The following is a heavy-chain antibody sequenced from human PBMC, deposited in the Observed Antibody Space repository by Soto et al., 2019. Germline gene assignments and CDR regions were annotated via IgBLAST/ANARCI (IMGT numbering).Heavy chain of an antibody. V-gene: IGHV3-23*01. CDR2: ISGSGDKT. Sequence: PGGSLRLSCAASGFTFSGYGLGWVRQAPGKGLECLSLISGSGDKTYYADSVKGRFTVSRDNPRNTLYLQMNSLGAEDTAVYYCMRRKAAFGVADYWGRGTLVTVSS. CDR1: GFTFSGYG. CDR3: MRRKAAFGVADY. J-gene: IGHJ4*02. D-gene: IGHD3-3*01.